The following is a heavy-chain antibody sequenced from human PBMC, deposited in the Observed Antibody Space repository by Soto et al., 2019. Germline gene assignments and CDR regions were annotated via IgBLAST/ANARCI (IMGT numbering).Heavy chain of an antibody. J-gene: IGHJ4*02. CDR2: IIPIFGTA. D-gene: IGHD1-7*01. CDR1: GGTFSSYA. Sequence: QVQLVQSGAEVKKPGSSVKVSCKASGGTFSSYAISWVRQAPGQGLEWMGGIIPIFGTANYAQKFQGRVTITADESTSTAYMELSSLRSEDTAVYYCARGRFTPPNCNWYYFDYWGQGTLVTVSS. V-gene: IGHV1-69*01. CDR3: ARGRFTPPNCNWYYFDY.